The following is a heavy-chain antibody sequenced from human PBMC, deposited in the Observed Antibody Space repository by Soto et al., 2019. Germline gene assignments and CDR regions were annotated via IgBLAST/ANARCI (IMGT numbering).Heavy chain of an antibody. J-gene: IGHJ3*02. V-gene: IGHV2-5*02. CDR2: IYWDGDK. D-gene: IGHD3-16*02. CDR3: AHLMITYGGVLADDAFDI. CDR1: GFSLSTATVG. Sequence: QITLKESGPTLVRPTQTLTLTCTFSGFSLSTATVGVAWIRQPPGKALEWVAVIYWDGDKRYSPALSNRLTNTKDAYRNQVVLTMTNMDPVDTATYFCAHLMITYGGVLADDAFDIWGPGTMVTVSS.